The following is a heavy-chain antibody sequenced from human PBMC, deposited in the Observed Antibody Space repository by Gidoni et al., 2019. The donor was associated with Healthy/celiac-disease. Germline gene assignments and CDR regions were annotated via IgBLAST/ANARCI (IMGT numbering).Heavy chain of an antibody. Sequence: EVQLVESGGGLVQPGGSLRLSCAASGFTFSSYWLSWVRQAPGKGLEWVANIKQDGSEKYYVDSVKGRFTISRDNAKNSLYLQMNSLRAEDTAVYYCARQSHLGTTMIVVGVYFDYWGQGTLVTVSS. V-gene: IGHV3-7*01. D-gene: IGHD3-22*01. CDR2: IKQDGSEK. CDR3: ARQSHLGTTMIVVGVYFDY. J-gene: IGHJ4*02. CDR1: GFTFSSYW.